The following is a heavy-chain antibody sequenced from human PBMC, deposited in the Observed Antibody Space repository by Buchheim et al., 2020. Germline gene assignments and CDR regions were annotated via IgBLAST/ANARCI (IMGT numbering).Heavy chain of an antibody. V-gene: IGHV3-30*04. CDR3: AREYCTNGVCWGMDV. CDR2: ISYDGSNK. Sequence: QVQLVESGGGVVQPGRSLRLSCAASGFTFSSYAMHWVHQAPGKGLEWVAVISYDGSNKYYADSVKGRFTISRDNSKNTLYLQMNSLRAEDTAVYYCAREYCTNGVCWGMDVWGQGTT. CDR1: GFTFSSYA. D-gene: IGHD2-8*01. J-gene: IGHJ6*02.